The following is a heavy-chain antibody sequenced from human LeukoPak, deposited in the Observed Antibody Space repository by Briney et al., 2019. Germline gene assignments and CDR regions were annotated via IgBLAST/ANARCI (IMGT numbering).Heavy chain of an antibody. CDR1: GGSFSGYY. CDR3: ALSLKGGTTDY. J-gene: IGHJ4*02. V-gene: IGHV4-34*01. Sequence: SETLSLTCAVYGGSFSGYYWSWIRQPPGKGLEWIGEINHSGGSNYNPSLKSRVTLSVDTSKKQLSLKLSSVTAADTAVYYCALSLKGGTTDYWGQGTLVTVSS. D-gene: IGHD1-7*01. CDR2: INHSGGS.